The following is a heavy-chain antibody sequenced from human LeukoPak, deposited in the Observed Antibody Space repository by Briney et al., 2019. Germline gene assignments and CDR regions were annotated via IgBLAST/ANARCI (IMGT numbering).Heavy chain of an antibody. D-gene: IGHD3-3*01. CDR1: GGSISSYY. CDR2: IYYSGST. CDR3: ARGKGYYDFSSGYYHFDY. V-gene: IGHV4-59*08. Sequence: ASETLSLTCTVSGGSISSYYWSWIRQPPGKGLEWIGYIYYSGSTNYNPSLKSRVTISVDTSKNQFSLKLSSVTAADTAVYYCARGKGYYDFSSGYYHFDYWGQGTLVTVSS. J-gene: IGHJ4*02.